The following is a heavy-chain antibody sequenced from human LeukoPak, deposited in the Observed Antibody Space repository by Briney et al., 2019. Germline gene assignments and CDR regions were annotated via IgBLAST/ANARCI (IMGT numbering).Heavy chain of an antibody. CDR2: IGGGGYTI. CDR1: GFTFSDLY. V-gene: IGHV3-11*01. CDR3: ARVGGNSDHDY. Sequence: GGSLRLSCAASGFTFSDLYMSWIRQAPGKGLVWVSYIGGGGYTIYYADSVKGRFTISRDNAKNSLYLQMNSLRAEDTAVYYCARVGGNSDHDYWGQGTLVTVSS. D-gene: IGHD4-23*01. J-gene: IGHJ4*02.